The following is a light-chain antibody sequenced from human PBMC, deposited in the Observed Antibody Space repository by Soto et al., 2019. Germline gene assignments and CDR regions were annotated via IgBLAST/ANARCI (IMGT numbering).Light chain of an antibody. Sequence: DIQLTQSPSFLSASVRDRVTITCRASQGIKNYLAWYQQKPGKAPKLLIYKASSLESGVPSRFSGSGSGTEFTLTISSLQPDDFATYYCQQYNSYSSYTFGQGAKV. CDR3: QQYNSYSSYT. J-gene: IGKJ2*01. CDR2: KAS. CDR1: QGIKNY. V-gene: IGKV1-5*03.